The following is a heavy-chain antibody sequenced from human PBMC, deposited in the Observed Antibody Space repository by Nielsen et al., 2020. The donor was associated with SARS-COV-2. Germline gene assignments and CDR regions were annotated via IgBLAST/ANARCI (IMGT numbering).Heavy chain of an antibody. CDR3: TTGGITMVRGVMQY. D-gene: IGHD3-10*01. V-gene: IGHV3-15*01. CDR1: GFTFSNPW. J-gene: IGHJ1*01. CDR2: IKSKVDGGTT. Sequence: GGSLRLSCAASGFTFSNPWMNWVRQAPGKGLEWVGRIKSKVDGGTTDYAGPVKGRFTISRDYSKNTLYLQMNSLKTEDTAVYYCTTGGITMVRGVMQYWGQGTLVTVSP.